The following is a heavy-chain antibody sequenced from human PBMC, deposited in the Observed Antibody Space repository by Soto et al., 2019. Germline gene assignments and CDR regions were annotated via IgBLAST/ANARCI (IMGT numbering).Heavy chain of an antibody. D-gene: IGHD2-21*02. J-gene: IGHJ4*02. V-gene: IGHV1-69*06. CDR3: ANKAACGGDCYAFDS. Sequence: QVYLVQSGAEVKKPGSSVKISCKASGGIFSSNTINWVRQAAGQGLEWMGGIIPLFGTANYAEKFQGRVTITADKSTKTEYMELTSLRSEDTAVYYCANKAACGGDCYAFDSWGQGTLVTVS. CDR2: IIPLFGTA. CDR1: GGIFSSNT.